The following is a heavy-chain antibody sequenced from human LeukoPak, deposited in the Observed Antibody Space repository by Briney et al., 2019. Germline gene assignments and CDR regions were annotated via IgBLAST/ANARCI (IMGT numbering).Heavy chain of an antibody. CDR2: ISGSSSYT. D-gene: IGHD4-17*01. V-gene: IGHV3-11*06. Sequence: SGGSLRLSCAASGFTISDYYMSWIRQAPGKGLEWVSYISGSSSYTIYADSVKGRFTISRDNAKNSLYLQMNSLRAEDTAVYYCARVTLYAESALDYWGQGTLVTVSS. J-gene: IGHJ4*02. CDR3: ARVTLYAESALDY. CDR1: GFTISDYY.